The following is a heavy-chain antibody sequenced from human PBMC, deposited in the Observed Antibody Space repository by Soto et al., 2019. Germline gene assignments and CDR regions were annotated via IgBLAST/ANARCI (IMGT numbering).Heavy chain of an antibody. CDR2: INQDGSEK. V-gene: IGHV3-7*01. CDR3: SRSLNS. CDR1: GFTFSTYW. Sequence: LRLSCAASGFTFSTYWMDWVRQTPGKGLEWVANINQDGSEKNYVDSVKGRFTIYRDNAKNSLYLQMSSLTAEDSALYYCSRSLNSWGQGTLV. J-gene: IGHJ4*02.